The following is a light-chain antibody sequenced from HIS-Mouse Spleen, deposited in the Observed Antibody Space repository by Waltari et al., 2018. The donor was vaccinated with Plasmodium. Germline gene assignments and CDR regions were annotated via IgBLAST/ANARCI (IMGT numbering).Light chain of an antibody. CDR2: NDS. V-gene: IGLV3-27*01. CDR3: YSAADNNRV. J-gene: IGLJ3*02. Sequence: SYELTPPSSVSVSPGQTARNTCSGDVLAKKYARWFQQKPGQAPVLLIYNDSERPSGIPERFSGSSSGTTVTLTISGAQVEDEADYYCYSAADNNRVFGGGTKLTVL. CDR1: VLAKKY.